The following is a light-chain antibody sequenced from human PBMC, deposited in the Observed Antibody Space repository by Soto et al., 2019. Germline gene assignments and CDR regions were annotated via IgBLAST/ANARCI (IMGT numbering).Light chain of an antibody. Sequence: IGLTQSPGTLSLSPGERATLSCRAIKRVSSSSLAWYQRERGQAPRLPIHDASSRPTGTPDRFSASGYGTNFTLTISRREPGVFVVDYCQQRSNWHGPFGQGTKVDIK. V-gene: IGKV3D-20*02. J-gene: IGKJ1*01. CDR3: QQRSNWHGP. CDR2: DAS. CDR1: KRVSSSS.